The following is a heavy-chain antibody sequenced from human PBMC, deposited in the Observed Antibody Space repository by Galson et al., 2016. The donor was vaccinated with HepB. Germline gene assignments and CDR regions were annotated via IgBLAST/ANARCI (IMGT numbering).Heavy chain of an antibody. CDR3: ARVRYFDWITFDGFDI. Sequence: SVKVSCKASGNTFTNYGITWVRQAPGQGLEWMGWIRAYSGNAKYVQKLQGRVTMTLDTSSSTAYMELRSLRYDDTAVYYCARVRYFDWITFDGFDIWGQGTMVTVSS. J-gene: IGHJ3*02. CDR2: IRAYSGNA. D-gene: IGHD3-9*01. CDR1: GNTFTNYG. V-gene: IGHV1-18*01.